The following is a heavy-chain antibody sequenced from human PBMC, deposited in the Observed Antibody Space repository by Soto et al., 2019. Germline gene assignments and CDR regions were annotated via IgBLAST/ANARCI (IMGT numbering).Heavy chain of an antibody. CDR3: VKDGGIAAAGHYYYYYGVDV. J-gene: IGHJ6*02. Sequence: PGGSLRLSCSASGFTFSSYAIHWVRQAPGKGLEYVSAISSNGGSTYYADSVKGRFTISRDNSKNTLYLQMSSLRAEDTAVYYCVKDGGIAAAGHYYYYYGVDVWGQGTTVTVSS. D-gene: IGHD6-13*01. V-gene: IGHV3-64D*08. CDR2: ISSNGGST. CDR1: GFTFSSYA.